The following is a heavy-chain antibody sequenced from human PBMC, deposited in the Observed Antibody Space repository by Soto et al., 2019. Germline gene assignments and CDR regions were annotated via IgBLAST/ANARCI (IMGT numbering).Heavy chain of an antibody. D-gene: IGHD6-6*01. CDR1: GYTFTSYA. CDR3: AGDVRSYSSSSLFDY. V-gene: IGHV1-3*01. CDR2: INAGNGNT. J-gene: IGHJ4*02. Sequence: QVQLVQSGAEVKKPGASVKVSCKASGYTFTSYAMHWVRQAPGQRLEWMGWINAGNGNTKYSQKFQGRVTITRDTSASTAYMERSSRRSEDTAVYYCAGDVRSYSSSSLFDYWGQGTLVTVSS.